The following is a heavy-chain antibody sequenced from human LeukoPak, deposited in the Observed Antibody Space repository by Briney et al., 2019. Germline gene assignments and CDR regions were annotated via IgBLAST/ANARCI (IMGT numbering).Heavy chain of an antibody. V-gene: IGHV1-46*01. CDR1: GYTFTSYY. J-gene: IGHJ4*02. Sequence: ASVKVSCKASGYTFTSYYMHWVRQAPGQGLEWMGIINPSGGSTSYAQKFQGIVTMTRDTSTSTVYMELSSLRSEDTAVYYCARDRSVDTAMVVLFDYWGQGTLVTVSS. CDR3: ARDRSVDTAMVVLFDY. CDR2: INPSGGST. D-gene: IGHD5-18*01.